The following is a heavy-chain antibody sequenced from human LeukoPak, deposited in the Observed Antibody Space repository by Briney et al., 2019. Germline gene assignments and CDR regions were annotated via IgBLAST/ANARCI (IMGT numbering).Heavy chain of an antibody. CDR3: ARTVTYYYDSSGPNFDY. CDR2: ISSSGSTI. J-gene: IGHJ4*02. D-gene: IGHD3-22*01. V-gene: IGHV3-11*01. Sequence: PGGSLRLSCAASGFTFSDYYMSWIRQAPGKGLEWVSYISSSGSTIYYADSVKGRFTISRDNAKNSLYLQMNSLRAEDTAVYYCARTVTYYYDSSGPNFDYWGQGTLVTVSS. CDR1: GFTFSDYY.